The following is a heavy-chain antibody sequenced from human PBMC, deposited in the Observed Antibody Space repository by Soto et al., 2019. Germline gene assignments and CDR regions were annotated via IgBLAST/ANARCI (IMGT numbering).Heavy chain of an antibody. D-gene: IGHD3-22*01. CDR3: ARGGSDYEGSGYYQGHV. V-gene: IGHV1-69*12. Sequence: QVQLVQSGAXXXXPGSSXKXXXXSXGXTFSNYGFSWVRQAPGQGLECMGVIVPIFGAEHPQKFQGRVTITADESTNTVFMELRGLRSEDTAVYYCARGGSDYEGSGYYQGHVXXQGTTVTVSS. J-gene: IGHJ6*01. CDR2: IVPIFGA. CDR1: GXTFSNYG.